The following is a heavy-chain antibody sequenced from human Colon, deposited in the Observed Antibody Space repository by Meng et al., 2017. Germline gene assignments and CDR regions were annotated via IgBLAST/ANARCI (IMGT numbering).Heavy chain of an antibody. V-gene: IGHV4-39*07. Sequence: QVQLPGAGPGLVKPSEPLSPTCTVPDDSIINNNHYWAWIRQPPEKGLEWIGSIFHTGSTYFNPSLESRITMSVDTSKNQFSLKLKSGTAADTAFYYCARVDYYDTSGYYHEAHWFDPWGQGTLVTVSS. CDR2: IFHTGST. D-gene: IGHD3-22*01. CDR3: ARVDYYDTSGYYHEAHWFDP. CDR1: DDSIINNNHY. J-gene: IGHJ5*02.